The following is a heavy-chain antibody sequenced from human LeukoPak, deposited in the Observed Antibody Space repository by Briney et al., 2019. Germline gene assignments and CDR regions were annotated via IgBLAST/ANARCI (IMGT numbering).Heavy chain of an antibody. CDR1: GFTFSSYA. D-gene: IGHD1-26*01. J-gene: IGHJ6*03. CDR3: ARDGSGSYYYYYMDV. CDR2: ISYDGSNK. V-gene: IGHV3-30-3*01. Sequence: PGRSLRLSCAASGFTFSSYAMHWVRQAPGKGLEWVAVISYDGSNKYYADSVKGRFTISRDNSKNTLYLQMNSLRAEDTAVYYCARDGSGSYYYYYMDVWGKGTTVTVSS.